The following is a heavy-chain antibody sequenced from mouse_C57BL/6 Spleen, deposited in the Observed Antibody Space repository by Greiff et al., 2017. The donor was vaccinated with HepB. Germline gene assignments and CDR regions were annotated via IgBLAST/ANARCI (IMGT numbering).Heavy chain of an antibody. V-gene: IGHV1-76*01. CDR1: GYTFTDYY. J-gene: IGHJ4*01. D-gene: IGHD4-1*01. CDR3: ARGDWDEYYAMDY. CDR2: IYPGSGNT. Sequence: QVQLKQSGAELVRPGASVKLSCKASGYTFTDYYINWVKQRPGQGLEWIARIYPGSGNTYYNEKFKGKATLTAEKSSSTAYMQLSSLTSEDSAVYFCARGDWDEYYAMDYWGQGTSVTVSS.